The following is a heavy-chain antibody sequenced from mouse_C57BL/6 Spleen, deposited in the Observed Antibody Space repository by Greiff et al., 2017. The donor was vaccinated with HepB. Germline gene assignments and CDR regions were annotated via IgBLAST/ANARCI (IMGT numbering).Heavy chain of an antibody. J-gene: IGHJ3*01. CDR2: IYPSDSET. V-gene: IGHV1-61*01. CDR3: ARGDYGFAD. CDR1: GYTFTSYW. Sequence: QVQLKQPGAELVRPGSSVKLSCKASGYTFTSYWMDWVKQRPGQGLEWIGNIYPSDSETHYNQKFKDKATLTVDKSSSTAYMQRSSLTSEDSAVYYCARGDYGFADWGQGTLVTVSA. D-gene: IGHD1-1*01.